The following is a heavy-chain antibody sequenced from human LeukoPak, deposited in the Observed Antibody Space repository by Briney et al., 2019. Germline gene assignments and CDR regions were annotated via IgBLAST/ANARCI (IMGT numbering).Heavy chain of an antibody. D-gene: IGHD3-3*01. CDR3: ARDTNYDFWSGYYTGDY. J-gene: IGHJ4*02. Sequence: PGGSLRLSCAASGFTFSNYWMAWVRQAPGKGLEWVANIKQDGSEKYYVDSVKGRFTISRDNAKNSVYLQMNSLRVGETAVYYCARDTNYDFWSGYYTGDYWGQGTLVTVSS. CDR1: GFTFSNYW. V-gene: IGHV3-7*01. CDR2: IKQDGSEK.